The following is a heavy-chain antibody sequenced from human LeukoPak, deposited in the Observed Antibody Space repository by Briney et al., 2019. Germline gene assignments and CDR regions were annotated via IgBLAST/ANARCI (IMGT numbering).Heavy chain of an antibody. CDR2: FDPEDGET. Sequence: ASVKVSCKVSGYTLTELSMHWVRQAPGKGLEWMGGFDPEDGETIYAQKFQGRVTMTEDTSTDTAYMELSSLRSEDTAVYYCARSGRDIVVVPAALDYWGQGTLVTVSS. V-gene: IGHV1-24*01. J-gene: IGHJ4*02. D-gene: IGHD2-2*01. CDR3: ARSGRDIVVVPAALDY. CDR1: GYTLTELS.